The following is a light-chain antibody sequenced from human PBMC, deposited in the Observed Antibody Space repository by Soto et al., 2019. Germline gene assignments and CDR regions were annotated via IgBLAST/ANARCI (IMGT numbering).Light chain of an antibody. Sequence: DIQMTQSPSSLSASVGDRVTITCRASQGISNYLAWYQQKPGKVPKLLIYAASTLQSGVPSRFSGRGSGTDFTLTNSSLQPEDVATYYCQKYNSAPLTFGPGTKVDIK. J-gene: IGKJ3*01. CDR1: QGISNY. V-gene: IGKV1-27*01. CDR2: AAS. CDR3: QKYNSAPLT.